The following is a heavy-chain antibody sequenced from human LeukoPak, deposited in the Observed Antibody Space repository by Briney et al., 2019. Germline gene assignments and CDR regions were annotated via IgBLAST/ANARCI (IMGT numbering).Heavy chain of an antibody. V-gene: IGHV3-23*01. CDR3: AKAAFSGWYVSPFDY. J-gene: IGHJ4*02. CDR2: ISGSGGST. Sequence: PGGSLRLSCAASGFTFSSYAMSWVRQAPGKGLEWVSAISGSGGSTYYADSVKGRFTISRDNSKNTLYLQMNSLRAEDTAVYCCAKAAFSGWYVSPFDYWGQGTLVTVSS. CDR1: GFTFSSYA. D-gene: IGHD6-19*01.